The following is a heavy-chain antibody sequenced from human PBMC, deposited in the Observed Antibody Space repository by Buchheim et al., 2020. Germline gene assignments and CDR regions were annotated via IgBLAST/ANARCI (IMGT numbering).Heavy chain of an antibody. D-gene: IGHD5-12*01. V-gene: IGHV3-33*01. CDR1: GFTFSSYG. J-gene: IGHJ6*02. CDR3: ARDPTIVVAEPAASLVGYSAYDSHLRYGMDV. CDR2: IWYDGSSK. Sequence: QVQLVESGGGVVQPGRSLRLSCAASGFTFSSYGMHWVRQAPGKGLKWMAVIWYDGSSKYYADSVKGRFTISRDNSKNTLCLQMNSLRAEDTGVYYCARDPTIVVAEPAASLVGYSAYDSHLRYGMDVWGQGTT.